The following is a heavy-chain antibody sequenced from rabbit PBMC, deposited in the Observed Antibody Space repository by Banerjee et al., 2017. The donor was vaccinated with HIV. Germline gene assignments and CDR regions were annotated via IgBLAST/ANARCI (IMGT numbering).Heavy chain of an antibody. Sequence: QSLEESGGDLVKPGASLTLTCTASGLDFSSSYWICWVRQAPGKGLEWIACIYAGSTGSTYYANWAKGRFTISKTSSTTVTLQMTSLTAADTATYFCARQDYSSGWGVNLWGQGTLVTVS. V-gene: IGHV1S40*01. CDR3: ARQDYSSGWGVNL. D-gene: IGHD4-1*01. CDR2: IYAGSTGST. J-gene: IGHJ3*01. CDR1: GLDFSSSYW.